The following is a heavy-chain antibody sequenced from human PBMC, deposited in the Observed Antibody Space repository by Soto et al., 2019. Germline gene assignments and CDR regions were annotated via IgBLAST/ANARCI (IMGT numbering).Heavy chain of an antibody. J-gene: IGHJ6*02. V-gene: IGHV3-53*01. Sequence: GGSLRLSCAASGFTVSSNYMSWVRQAPGKGLEWVSVIYSGGSTYYADSVKGRFTISRDNSKNTLYLKMNSLRAEDTAVYYCAREAWHRTYYYYGMDVWGQGNTVTVSS. CDR1: GFTVSSNY. CDR2: IYSGGST. CDR3: AREAWHRTYYYYGMDV.